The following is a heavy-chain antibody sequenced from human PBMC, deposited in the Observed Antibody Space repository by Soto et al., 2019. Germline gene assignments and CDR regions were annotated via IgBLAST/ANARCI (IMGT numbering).Heavy chain of an antibody. CDR1: GFTFSGSA. V-gene: IGHV3-73*01. D-gene: IGHD6-13*01. J-gene: IGHJ4*02. Sequence: PGGSLRLSCAASGFTFSGSAMHWVRQASGKGLEWVGRIRSRANSYATAYAASVKGRFTISRDDSKNTVYLQMNSLKTEDTAVYYCTRECPYSSSCLDYWGQGTPVTVSS. CDR3: TRECPYSSSCLDY. CDR2: IRSRANSYAT.